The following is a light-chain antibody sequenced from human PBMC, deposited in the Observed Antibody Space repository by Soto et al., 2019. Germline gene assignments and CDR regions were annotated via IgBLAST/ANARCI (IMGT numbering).Light chain of an antibody. CDR3: QQSDRVPLT. J-gene: IGKJ4*01. V-gene: IGKV1-39*01. CDR1: QSINIH. Sequence: DIQMTQSPSSLSAPVGDRVTITCRASQSINIHLNWYQQKPGKAPKLLIYATSSLQSGVPSRFSGSGSGTDFTLTISNLQPEDFGTYYCQQSDRVPLTFGGGTKVEIK. CDR2: ATS.